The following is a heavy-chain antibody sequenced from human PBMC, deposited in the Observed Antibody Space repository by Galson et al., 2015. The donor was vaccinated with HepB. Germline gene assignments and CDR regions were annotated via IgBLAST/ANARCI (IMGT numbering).Heavy chain of an antibody. CDR2: IHHSGST. CDR1: GGSVSSGSYY. V-gene: IGHV4-61*01. Sequence: ETLSLTCNVSGGSVSSGSYYWSWIRQSPGKSLEWIAYIHHSGSTHYNPSLESRATISLDTSKNQLSLKVTSVIAADTAVHYCARGLWYFDLWGRGTLVSVSS. CDR3: ARGLWYFDL. J-gene: IGHJ2*01.